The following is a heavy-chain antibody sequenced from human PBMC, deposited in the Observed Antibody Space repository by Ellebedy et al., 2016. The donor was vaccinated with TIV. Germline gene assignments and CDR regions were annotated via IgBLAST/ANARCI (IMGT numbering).Heavy chain of an antibody. Sequence: GESLKISCVASGFTFSTTAMNWVRQAPGKGLEWVSIISANGGTTYYADSVKGRFTISRDNSKNTLFLQMSSLRAEDTGVYFCARRSTDFAFDSWGQGTLVTVSS. CDR2: ISANGGTT. CDR3: ARRSTDFAFDS. CDR1: GFTFSTTA. D-gene: IGHD3/OR15-3a*01. J-gene: IGHJ4*02. V-gene: IGHV3-23*01.